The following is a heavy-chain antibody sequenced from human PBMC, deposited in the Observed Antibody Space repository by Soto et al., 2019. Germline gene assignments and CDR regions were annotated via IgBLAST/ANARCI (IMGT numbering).Heavy chain of an antibody. CDR3: VKDESINWYSGHFRH. Sequence: EVQLVESGGGLVQPGRSLRLSCAASGFTFDDYAMHWVRQVPGKGLEWVSGINWNSGSIGYADSVKGRFAISRDNAKNSLHLPMHSLRAEDTAFYYCVKDESINWYSGHFRHWGQGTLVTVSS. V-gene: IGHV3-9*01. J-gene: IGHJ1*01. D-gene: IGHD6-13*01. CDR1: GFTFDDYA. CDR2: INWNSGSI.